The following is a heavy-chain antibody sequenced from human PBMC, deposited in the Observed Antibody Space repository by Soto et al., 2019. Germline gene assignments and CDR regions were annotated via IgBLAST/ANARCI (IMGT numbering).Heavy chain of an antibody. D-gene: IGHD3-10*01. J-gene: IGHJ4*02. Sequence: QVQLVESGGGVVQPGRSLRLSCAASGFTFTTYGMHWVRQAPGKGLEWVAVVWYDGSNKFYADSVKGRFTITRDNSRNIVYLQMKSRGADDTALYFCARDVDDMDGVFDYWGQGTLVTVSS. CDR3: ARDVDDMDGVFDY. V-gene: IGHV3-33*01. CDR2: VWYDGSNK. CDR1: GFTFTTYG.